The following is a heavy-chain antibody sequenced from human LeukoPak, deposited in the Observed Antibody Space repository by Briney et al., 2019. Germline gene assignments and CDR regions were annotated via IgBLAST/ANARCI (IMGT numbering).Heavy chain of an antibody. Sequence: PGASLQISCEGSGSIFTSYWIWWGRRQPGKGLEGRGISYPGDSDTRYSPSFQGQVTISAHKSIRTAYLQWSSLKASDTAMYYCARRVDCTNGVCYRDDYFDYWGQGTLVTASS. D-gene: IGHD2-8*01. J-gene: IGHJ4*02. CDR1: GSIFTSYW. CDR3: ARRVDCTNGVCYRDDYFDY. V-gene: IGHV5-51*01. CDR2: SYPGDSDT.